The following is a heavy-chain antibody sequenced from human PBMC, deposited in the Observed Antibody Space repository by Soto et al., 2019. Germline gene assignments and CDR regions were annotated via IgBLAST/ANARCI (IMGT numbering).Heavy chain of an antibody. J-gene: IGHJ6*02. CDR3: AKDSSGWELYYYYGMEV. CDR2: ISYDGSKK. Sequence: QVQLVESGGGVVQPGRSLRLSCAVSGFNISSYGMHWVRQAPGKGLEWVAVISYDGSKKYYADSVKGRFTISRDNSKNTLYLQMNSLRAEDTAVFYCAKDSSGWELYYYYGMEVWGQGTTVTVSS. CDR1: GFNISSYG. D-gene: IGHD6-19*01. V-gene: IGHV3-30*18.